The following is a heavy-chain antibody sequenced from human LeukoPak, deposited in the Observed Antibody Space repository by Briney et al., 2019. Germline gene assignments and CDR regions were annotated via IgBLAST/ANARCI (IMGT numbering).Heavy chain of an antibody. J-gene: IGHJ6*03. Sequence: SETLSLTCTVSGGSMSSQYWSWIRQPPGKRLEWIGYIYDSGGTKYNPSLKSRVTISADTSNNQFSLKLSSVTAADTAVYYCGRGGYYVGVWGKGTTVTVSS. CDR1: GGSMSSQY. CDR3: GRGGYYVGV. CDR2: IYDSGGT. V-gene: IGHV4-59*11.